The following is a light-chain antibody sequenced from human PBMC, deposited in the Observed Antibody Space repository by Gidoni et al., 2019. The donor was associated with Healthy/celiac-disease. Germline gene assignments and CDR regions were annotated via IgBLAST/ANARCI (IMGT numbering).Light chain of an antibody. CDR3: QQYGSSSWT. J-gene: IGKJ1*01. V-gene: IGKV3-20*01. CDR1: QSVSSSY. CDR2: GAS. Sequence: EIVLTQSPGNLSLSPGERATLSCRASQSVSSSYLAWYQQKPVQATRLLIYGASSRATGIPDRFSGSGSGTDFTLTISSLEPEDFAVYYCQQYGSSSWTFGQGTKVEIK.